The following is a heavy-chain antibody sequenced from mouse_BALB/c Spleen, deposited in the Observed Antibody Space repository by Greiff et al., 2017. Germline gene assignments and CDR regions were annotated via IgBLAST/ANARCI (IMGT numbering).Heavy chain of an antibody. CDR2: ISYSGST. Sequence: EVQLQESGPSLVKPSQSLSLTCSVTGDSITSCYWNWVRKSPGNNLEYMGYISYSGSTYYNPSLKSRISITRDTSKNQYYLQLNSVTTEDTATYYCARRSMITTGAMDYWGQGTSVTVSS. CDR3: ARRSMITTGAMDY. CDR1: GDSITSCY. V-gene: IGHV3-8*02. D-gene: IGHD2-4*01. J-gene: IGHJ4*01.